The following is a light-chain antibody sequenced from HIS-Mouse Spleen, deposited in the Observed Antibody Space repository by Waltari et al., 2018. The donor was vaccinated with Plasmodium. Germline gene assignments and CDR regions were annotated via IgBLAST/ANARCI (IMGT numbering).Light chain of an antibody. V-gene: IGKV1-5*03. CDR2: KAS. Sequence: DIQMTQSPSTLSASVGDRVNITCRASQSISSWLAWYQQKPGKARKLLIYKASSLESGVPSRFSGSGSGTEFTLTISSLQPDDFAAYYCQQYNSYSWTFGQGTKVEIK. J-gene: IGKJ1*01. CDR1: QSISSW. CDR3: QQYNSYSWT.